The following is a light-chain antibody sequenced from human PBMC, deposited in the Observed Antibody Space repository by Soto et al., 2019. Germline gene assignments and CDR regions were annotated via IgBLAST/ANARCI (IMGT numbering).Light chain of an antibody. Sequence: QAVVTQPPSASGTPGQRVTISCSGSNSNIGSNTVNWYQQVPGTAPKLLIYSNNQRPSGVPDRFSGSKSGTSASLAIGGLQSEDEADYSCAAWDDSLNGWVFGGGTKLTVL. J-gene: IGLJ3*02. V-gene: IGLV1-44*01. CDR1: NSNIGSNT. CDR2: SNN. CDR3: AAWDDSLNGWV.